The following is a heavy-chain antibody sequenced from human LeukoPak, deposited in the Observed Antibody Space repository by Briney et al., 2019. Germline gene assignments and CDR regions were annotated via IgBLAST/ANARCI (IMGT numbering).Heavy chain of an antibody. CDR3: AKEDHFAS. Sequence: GGSLRLSCAASGFTFDDYTMHWVRHAPGKGLEWVSGITWNSGSIGYADSVRGRFTISRDNTKNSLYLEMNSLRAEDTALYYCAKEDHFASWGQGTLVTVSS. CDR2: ITWNSGSI. CDR1: GFTFDDYT. J-gene: IGHJ4*02. V-gene: IGHV3-9*01.